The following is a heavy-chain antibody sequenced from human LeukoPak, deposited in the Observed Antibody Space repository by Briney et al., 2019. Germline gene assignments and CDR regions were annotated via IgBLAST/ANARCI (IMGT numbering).Heavy chain of an antibody. V-gene: IGHV5-51*01. CDR2: IYLGDSET. Sequence: GESLQISCQGSGYSSTNSWIGWVRQVPGKGLEWMGIIYLGDSETRYSPSFQGQVTISADKSITTAYPQWSSLKASDTAIYYCARHPSYTSGWPLDYWGQGTLVTVSS. CDR3: ARHPSYTSGWPLDY. D-gene: IGHD6-19*01. CDR1: GYSSTNSW. J-gene: IGHJ4*02.